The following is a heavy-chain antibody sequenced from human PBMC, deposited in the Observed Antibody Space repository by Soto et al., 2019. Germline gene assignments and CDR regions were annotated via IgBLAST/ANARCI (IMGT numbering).Heavy chain of an antibody. CDR3: ARVPMTRVARWTWFDP. J-gene: IGHJ5*02. CDR2: IWHDGSDE. D-gene: IGHD5-12*01. V-gene: IGHV3-33*01. Sequence: QVQLMESGGGVVQPGGSLRLSCTASGFIYNDYGMNWVRQSPGKGLERVAVIWHDGSDEHYADSVKGRCTISRDNSKNMLYLQMNSLRAEDTAVYYCARVPMTRVARWTWFDPWGQGTLVTVSS. CDR1: GFIYNDYG.